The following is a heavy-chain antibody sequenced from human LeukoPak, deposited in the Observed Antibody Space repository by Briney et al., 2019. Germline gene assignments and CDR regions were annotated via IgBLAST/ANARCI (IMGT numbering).Heavy chain of an antibody. CDR3: ARAGATSYYYMDV. Sequence: PGGSLRLSCAAYGFTFSSYSMNWVRQAPGKGLEWVSFISTSSSCIYYADSVKGRFTISRDNAKNSLYLEMNSLRAEDTAVYYCARAGATSYYYMDVWGKGTTVTVSS. V-gene: IGHV3-21*01. CDR2: ISTSSSCI. J-gene: IGHJ6*03. CDR1: GFTFSSYS. D-gene: IGHD1-26*01.